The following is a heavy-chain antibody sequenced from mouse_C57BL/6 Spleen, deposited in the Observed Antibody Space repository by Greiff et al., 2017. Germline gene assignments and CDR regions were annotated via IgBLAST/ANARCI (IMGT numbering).Heavy chain of an antibody. V-gene: IGHV14-1*01. CDR3: TTWGYDGQNYFDY. J-gene: IGHJ2*01. Sequence: VQLKQSGAELVRPGASVKLSCTASGFNIKDSYMHWVKQRPEQGLEWIGRIDPEDGDTEYAPKFQGKATMTADTSSNTAYLQLSSLTSEDTAVYDCTTWGYDGQNYFDYWGQGTTLTVSS. CDR1: GFNIKDSY. D-gene: IGHD2-14*01. CDR2: IDPEDGDT.